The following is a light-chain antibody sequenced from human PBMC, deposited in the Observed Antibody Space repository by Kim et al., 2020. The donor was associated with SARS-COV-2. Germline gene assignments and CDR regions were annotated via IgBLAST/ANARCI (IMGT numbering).Light chain of an antibody. V-gene: IGLV3-19*01. CDR2: YKD. CDR3: NSRDSSGNHWV. Sequence: SSELTQDPTVSMALGQTVRITCQGDSLRTSYASWYQQKPGQAPILVIYYKDNRPSGIPDRFSGSSSGNTASLTIAGAQAEDEADYYCNSRDSSGNHWVFGGGTQLTVL. CDR1: SLRTSY. J-gene: IGLJ3*02.